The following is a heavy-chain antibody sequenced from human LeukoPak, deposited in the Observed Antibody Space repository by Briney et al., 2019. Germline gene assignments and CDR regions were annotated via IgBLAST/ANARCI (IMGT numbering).Heavy chain of an antibody. CDR2: INPSGGST. CDR1: GYTFTSYY. V-gene: IGHV1-46*01. J-gene: IGHJ4*02. CDR3: ARDEPNCSGGSCYSSYYFDY. Sequence: ASVKVSCKASGYTFTSYYIHWVRQAPGQGLEWMGIINPSGGSTSLPQKFQGRVTMTRDTSTSTVYMELSSLRSEDTAVYYCARDEPNCSGGSCYSSYYFDYWGQGTLVTVSS. D-gene: IGHD2-15*01.